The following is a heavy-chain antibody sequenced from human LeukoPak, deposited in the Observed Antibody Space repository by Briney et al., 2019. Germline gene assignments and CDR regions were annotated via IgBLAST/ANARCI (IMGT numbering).Heavy chain of an antibody. J-gene: IGHJ1*01. CDR3: ARALSPAAGRRAGMMGD. V-gene: IGHV1-69*13. CDR1: GGTFSSYA. D-gene: IGHD6-13*01. Sequence: SVKVSCKASGGTFSSYAISWVRQAPGQGLEWMGGIIPIFGTANYAQKFQGRVTITADESTSTAYMELSSLRSEDTAVYYCARALSPAAGRRAGMMGDWGQGTLVTVSS. CDR2: IIPIFGTA.